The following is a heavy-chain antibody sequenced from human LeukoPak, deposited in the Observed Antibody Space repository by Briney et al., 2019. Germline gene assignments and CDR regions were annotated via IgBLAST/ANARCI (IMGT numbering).Heavy chain of an antibody. CDR2: IYYSGST. V-gene: IGHV4-31*03. J-gene: IGHJ6*02. Sequence: SQTLSLTCTVSGGSISSGGYYWSWIRQHPGKGLEWIGYIYYSGSTYYNPSLKSRVTISVGTSKNQFSLKLSSVTAADTAVYYCARDRGDFWSGRGHYGMDVWGQGTTVTVSS. D-gene: IGHD3-3*01. CDR3: ARDRGDFWSGRGHYGMDV. CDR1: GGSISSGGYY.